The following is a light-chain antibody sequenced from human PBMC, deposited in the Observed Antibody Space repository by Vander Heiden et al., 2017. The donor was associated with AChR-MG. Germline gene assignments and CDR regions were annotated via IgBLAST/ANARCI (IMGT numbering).Light chain of an antibody. V-gene: IGKV1-33*01. CDR2: DSS. Sequence: DIQMTQSPPSLSAFVGDRVTITCQASQDINHFLNWYLQKPGKAPQLLIYDSSNLEPGVPSRFSGSGSGTHFSLTINSLQAEDFATYYCQQYDVLPITFGHGTRLEI. J-gene: IGKJ5*01. CDR1: QDINHF. CDR3: QQYDVLPIT.